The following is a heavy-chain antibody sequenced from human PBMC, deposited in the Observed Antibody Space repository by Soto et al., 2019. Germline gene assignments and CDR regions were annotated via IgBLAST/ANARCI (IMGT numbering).Heavy chain of an antibody. D-gene: IGHD6-6*01. CDR1: GYSFSTYA. J-gene: IGHJ5*02. CDR3: VKHAEYQLVSWFDP. CDR2: ISAGGGSP. V-gene: IGHV3-23*01. Sequence: EVQLLESGGGLVQPGGSLRLSCAASGYSFSTYAMSWGRQAPGKGLEWVSGISAGGGSPFIADSVKGRFIISRDNAKDTLYLQMNSLTGEDTAIYYCVKHAEYQLVSWFDPWGQGTLVTVSS.